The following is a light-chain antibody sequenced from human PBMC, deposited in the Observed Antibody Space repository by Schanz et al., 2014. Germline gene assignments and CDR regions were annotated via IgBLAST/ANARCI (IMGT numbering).Light chain of an antibody. CDR3: QQADTFPPTYT. V-gene: IGKV1-5*01. CDR1: QTVSRW. J-gene: IGKJ2*01. Sequence: DIQMTQSPSTQSASVGDRLTITCRASQTVSRWLAWYQQKPGKALKLLIYDASTLESGVPSRFTGRGSGTDFTLTISSLQPEDFATYFCQQADTFPPTYTFGPGTRVDIK. CDR2: DAS.